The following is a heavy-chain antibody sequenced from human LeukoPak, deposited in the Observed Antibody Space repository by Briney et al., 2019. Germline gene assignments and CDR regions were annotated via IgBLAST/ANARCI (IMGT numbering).Heavy chain of an antibody. CDR3: ARALEPDAFDI. V-gene: IGHV1-2*02. D-gene: IGHD1-1*01. J-gene: IGHJ3*02. Sequence: AASVKVSCKASGYTFTGYYMHWVRQAPGQGLEWMGWINPNSGSTNYAQKFQGRVTMTRDTSISTAYMELSRLRSDNTAVYYCARALEPDAFDIWGQGTMVTVSS. CDR1: GYTFTGYY. CDR2: INPNSGST.